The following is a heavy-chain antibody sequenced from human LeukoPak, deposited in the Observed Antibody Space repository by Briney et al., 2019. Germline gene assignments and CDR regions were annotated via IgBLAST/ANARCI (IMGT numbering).Heavy chain of an antibody. CDR3: ARDRSSSGYYPFDY. CDR1: GFIFSSYS. J-gene: IGHJ4*02. Sequence: GGSLRLSCAASGFIFSSYSMNWVSQAPGKGLEWVSYISTTGSTIYYADSVKGRFTISRDNAKNSLYLQMNSLRDEDTAVYYCARDRSSSGYYPFDYWGQGTLVTVSS. D-gene: IGHD3-22*01. CDR2: ISTTGSTI. V-gene: IGHV3-48*02.